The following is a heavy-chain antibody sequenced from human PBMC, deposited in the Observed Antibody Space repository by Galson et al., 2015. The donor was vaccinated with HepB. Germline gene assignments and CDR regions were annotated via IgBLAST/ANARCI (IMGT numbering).Heavy chain of an antibody. CDR2: INSDGSST. D-gene: IGHD3-16*01. Sequence: SLRLSCAASGFTFSSYWTHWVRQAPGKGLVWVSRINSDGSSTTYADSVKGRFTISRDNAKNTLYLQMNSLRAEETAVYYCAAVGWGNGFDIWGQGTMVTVSS. CDR3: AAVGWGNGFDI. J-gene: IGHJ3*02. CDR1: GFTFSSYW. V-gene: IGHV3-74*03.